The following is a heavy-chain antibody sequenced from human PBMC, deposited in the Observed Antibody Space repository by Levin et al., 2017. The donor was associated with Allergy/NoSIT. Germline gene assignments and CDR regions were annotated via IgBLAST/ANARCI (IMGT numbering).Heavy chain of an antibody. Sequence: GGSLRLSCSASGFTFSNYAMHWLRQAPGKGLESLLRISSNGGGTYYADSVKGRFTVSRDNSKNTLYLQMSSLTAEDTAIYYCVKGMYNYEVGDFFDYWGQGTLVTVSS. D-gene: IGHD1-1*01. CDR3: VKGMYNYEVGDFFDY. V-gene: IGHV3-64D*06. J-gene: IGHJ4*02. CDR2: ISSNGGGT. CDR1: GFTFSNYA.